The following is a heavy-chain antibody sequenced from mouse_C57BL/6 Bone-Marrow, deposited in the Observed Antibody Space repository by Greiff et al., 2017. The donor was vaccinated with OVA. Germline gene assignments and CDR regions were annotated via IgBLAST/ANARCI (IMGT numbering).Heavy chain of an antibody. Sequence: QVHVKQPGAELVKPGASVKLSCKASGYTFTSYWMQWVKQRPGQGLEWIGEIDPSDSYTNYNQKFKGKATLTVDTSSSTAYMQLISLTSEDSAVYYCARAPDGYYWFAYWGQGTLVTVSA. CDR1: GYTFTSYW. CDR2: IDPSDSYT. J-gene: IGHJ3*01. V-gene: IGHV1-50*01. D-gene: IGHD2-3*01. CDR3: ARAPDGYYWFAY.